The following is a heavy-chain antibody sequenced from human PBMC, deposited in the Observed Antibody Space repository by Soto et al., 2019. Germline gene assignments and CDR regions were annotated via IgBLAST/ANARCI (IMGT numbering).Heavy chain of an antibody. CDR3: ATMGTPATGLYFFDY. CDR2: ISYSGST. J-gene: IGHJ4*02. CDR1: GGSISSGNYY. Sequence: SETLPLTCTFSGGSISSGNYYLSWIRKPPGKGLEWIGFISYSGSTYYSTSLKSRVTISVDTSKSQFSLNLSFVTAADTAVYYCATMGTPATGLYFFDYWGQGSLVTVSS. V-gene: IGHV4-30-4*01. D-gene: IGHD2-15*01.